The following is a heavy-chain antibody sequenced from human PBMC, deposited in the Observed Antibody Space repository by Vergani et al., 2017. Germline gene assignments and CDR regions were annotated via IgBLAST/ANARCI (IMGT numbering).Heavy chain of an antibody. V-gene: IGHV3-23*01. D-gene: IGHD5-12*01. CDR2: ISGSGGST. J-gene: IGHJ6*02. CDR1: GFTFNHYA. CDR3: AKANPRNSGYDELYYYHAMDV. Sequence: EVQLLESGGDLVQPGGSLRLSCAASGFTFNHYAMNWGRQAPGKGLEWVSGISGSGGSTYYAGSVKGRFTISRDSSKKTLYLPMNSLRAGDTAVYYCAKANPRNSGYDELYYYHAMDVWGQGTSGTVSS.